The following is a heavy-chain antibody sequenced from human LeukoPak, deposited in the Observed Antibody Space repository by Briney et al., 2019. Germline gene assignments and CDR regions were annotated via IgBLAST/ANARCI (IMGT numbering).Heavy chain of an antibody. CDR3: ARGRGSYFY. D-gene: IGHD1-26*01. CDR1: GFTFSNYN. CDR2: ISSSSGII. Sequence: GGSLRLSCAASGFTFSNYNMNWVRQAPGKGLEWVSYISSSSGIIYYADSVKGRFTISRDNAKNSLYLQMDSLRVEDTAVYYCARGRGSYFYWGQGTLVTVSS. J-gene: IGHJ4*02. V-gene: IGHV3-48*04.